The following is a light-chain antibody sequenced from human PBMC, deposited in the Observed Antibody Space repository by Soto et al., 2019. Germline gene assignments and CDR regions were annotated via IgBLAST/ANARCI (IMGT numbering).Light chain of an antibody. CDR3: CPYAGRGALGV. CDR1: SRDVGYYNL. CDR2: EVT. J-gene: IGLJ1*01. V-gene: IGLV2-23*02. Sequence: QSVLTQPASVSGSPGQSITISCTGTSRDVGYYNLVSWFRQHPGNAPKLIIYEVTKRPSGVSDRFSGSKSGNTASLTISGLQPEDEADYYCCPYAGRGALGVFGAGTKVTVL.